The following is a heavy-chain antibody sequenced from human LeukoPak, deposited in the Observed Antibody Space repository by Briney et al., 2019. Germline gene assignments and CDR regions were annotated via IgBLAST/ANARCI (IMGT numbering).Heavy chain of an antibody. D-gene: IGHD5-24*01. CDR2: ISRSSNYI. CDR3: ARATNYWHTLIEF. CDR1: GFTFTTYD. Sequence: PGGSLRLSCSASGFTFTTYDMTWVRQAPGEGLEWVSTISRSSNYIYYADSVKGRFTTSRNNAKNSLYLQMNSLRAEDTAVYYCARATNYWHTLIEFWGQGTLVTVSS. J-gene: IGHJ4*02. V-gene: IGHV3-21*01.